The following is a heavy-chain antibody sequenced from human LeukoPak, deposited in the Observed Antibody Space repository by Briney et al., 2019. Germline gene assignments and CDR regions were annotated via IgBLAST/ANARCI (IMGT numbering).Heavy chain of an antibody. CDR3: AKETRSGWYSSADY. CDR2: IYYSGST. V-gene: IGHV4-59*12. J-gene: IGHJ4*02. Sequence: PSETLSLTCTVSGGSISSYYWSWIRQPPGKGLEWIGYIYYSGSTNYNPSLKSRVTISVDTSKNQFSLKLSSVTAADTAVYYCAKETRSGWYSSADYWGQGTLVTVSS. D-gene: IGHD6-19*01. CDR1: GGSISSYY.